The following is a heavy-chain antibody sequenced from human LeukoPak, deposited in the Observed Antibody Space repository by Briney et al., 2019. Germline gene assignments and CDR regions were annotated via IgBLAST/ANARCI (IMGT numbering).Heavy chain of an antibody. CDR2: IYHSGST. CDR1: GGSISSGGYY. D-gene: IGHD4-23*01. Sequence: SETLSLTCTVSGGSISSGGYYWSWIRQPPGKGLEWIGYIYHSGSTYYNPSLKSRVTISVDRSKNQFSLKLSSVTAADTAVYYCARDVRWYMDVWGKGTTVTVSS. J-gene: IGHJ6*03. V-gene: IGHV4-30-2*01. CDR3: ARDVRWYMDV.